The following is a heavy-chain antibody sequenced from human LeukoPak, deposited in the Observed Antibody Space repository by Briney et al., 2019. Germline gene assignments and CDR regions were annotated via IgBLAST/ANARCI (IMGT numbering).Heavy chain of an antibody. J-gene: IGHJ4*02. D-gene: IGHD6-13*01. CDR2: INSDGSST. V-gene: IGHV3-74*01. Sequence: PGGSLRLSCAASGFTFSSYWMHWVRQAPGRGLVWVSRINSDGSSTSYADSVKGRFTISRDNAKNSLYLQMNSLRGEDTAVYYCARDRRYTSSWYLGYWGQGTLVTVSS. CDR1: GFTFSSYW. CDR3: ARDRRYTSSWYLGY.